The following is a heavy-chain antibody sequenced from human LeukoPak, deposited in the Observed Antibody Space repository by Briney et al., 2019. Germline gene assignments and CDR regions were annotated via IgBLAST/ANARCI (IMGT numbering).Heavy chain of an antibody. CDR3: AKPARTDYADY. CDR2: ISNSGGRT. J-gene: IGHJ4*02. V-gene: IGHV3-23*01. CDR1: GFTFSTYG. Sequence: TGGSLRLSCAASGFTFSTYGMSWVRQAPGKGLEWVSGISNSGGRTYYADSVKGRFTISRDNSKNTLYLQMNSLRAEDTAVYYCAKPARTDYADYWGQGTLVTVSS. D-gene: IGHD1-14*01.